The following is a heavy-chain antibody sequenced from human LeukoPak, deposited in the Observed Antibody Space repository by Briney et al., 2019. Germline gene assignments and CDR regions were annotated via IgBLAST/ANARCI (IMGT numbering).Heavy chain of an antibody. CDR1: GYTFTSYD. CDR3: ARMPVLLWFGELLRSRHRAFDI. D-gene: IGHD3-10*01. V-gene: IGHV1-8*01. J-gene: IGHJ3*02. Sequence: GASVKVSCKASGYTFTSYDINWMRQATGQGLEWMGWMNPNSGNTGYAQKFQGRVTMTRNTSISTAYMELSSLKSEDTAVYYCARMPVLLWFGELLRSRHRAFDIWGQGTMVTVSS. CDR2: MNPNSGNT.